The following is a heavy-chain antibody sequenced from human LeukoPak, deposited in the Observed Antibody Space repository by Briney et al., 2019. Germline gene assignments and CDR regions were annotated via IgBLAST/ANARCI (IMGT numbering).Heavy chain of an antibody. D-gene: IGHD2/OR15-2a*01. Sequence: GGSLRLSCAASGFSFSSYSMKWARQAPGKGLEWVSSISSSSNYIYYADSVKGRFTISRDNAKNSLYLQMNSLRAEDTAAYYCARVSILIVPYYAFDIWGQGTMVTVSS. CDR3: ARVSILIVPYYAFDI. V-gene: IGHV3-21*01. CDR1: GFSFSSYS. CDR2: ISSSSNYI. J-gene: IGHJ3*02.